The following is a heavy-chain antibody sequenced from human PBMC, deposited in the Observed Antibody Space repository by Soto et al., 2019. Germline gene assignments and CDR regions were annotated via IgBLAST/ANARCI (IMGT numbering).Heavy chain of an antibody. CDR3: ARHRIAARPSPFDI. V-gene: IGHV3-7*01. D-gene: IGHD6-6*01. Sequence: VQLLESGGRLVQPGGSLRLSCAASGFPFSTSAMNWVRQAPGKGLEWVANIKQDGSEKYYVDSVKGRFTISRDNAKNSLYLQMNSLRAEDTAVYYCARHRIAARPSPFDIWGQGTMVTVSS. CDR1: GFPFSTSA. J-gene: IGHJ3*02. CDR2: IKQDGSEK.